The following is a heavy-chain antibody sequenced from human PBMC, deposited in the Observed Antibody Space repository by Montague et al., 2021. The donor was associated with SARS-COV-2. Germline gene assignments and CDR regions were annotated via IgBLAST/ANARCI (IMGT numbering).Heavy chain of an antibody. CDR3: ARDGAWYSSRWFDY. Sequence: TLSLTCTVSGGAISSGGYYWIWIRQHTGKGLDWIGYMYESGSTYYNPSLKSRVTISVDTSKNQFSLKLSSVTAADTAAYYCARDGAWYSSRWFDYWGQGTLVTVSS. D-gene: IGHD6-13*01. CDR1: GGAISSGGYY. J-gene: IGHJ4*02. V-gene: IGHV4-31*03. CDR2: MYESGST.